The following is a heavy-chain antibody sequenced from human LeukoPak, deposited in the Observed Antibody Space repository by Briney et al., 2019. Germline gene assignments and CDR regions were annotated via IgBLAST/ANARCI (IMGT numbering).Heavy chain of an antibody. J-gene: IGHJ4*02. V-gene: IGHV3-23*01. Sequence: GGSVRLSCAASGFTFSSYAMSWVRQAPGKGLEWVSAISGSGGSTYYADSVKGRFTTSRDNSKNTLYLQMNSLRAEDTAVYYCAKAITGTTYYWGQGTLVTVSS. CDR2: ISGSGGST. D-gene: IGHD1-20*01. CDR3: AKAITGTTYY. CDR1: GFTFSSYA.